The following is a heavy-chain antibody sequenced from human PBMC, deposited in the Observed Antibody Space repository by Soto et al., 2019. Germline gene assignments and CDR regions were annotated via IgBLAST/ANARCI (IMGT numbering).Heavy chain of an antibody. Sequence: SETLSLTCTVSGGSISSSSYYWGWIRQPPGKGLEWIGSIYYSGSTYYNPSLKSRVTISVDTSKNQFSLKLSSVTAADTAVYYCASYYDSSGYYSGYDAFDIWGQGTMVP. D-gene: IGHD3-22*01. CDR1: GGSISSSSYY. CDR3: ASYYDSSGYYSGYDAFDI. J-gene: IGHJ3*02. V-gene: IGHV4-39*01. CDR2: IYYSGST.